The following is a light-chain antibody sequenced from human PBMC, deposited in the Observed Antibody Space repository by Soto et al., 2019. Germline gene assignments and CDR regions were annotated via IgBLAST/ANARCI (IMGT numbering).Light chain of an antibody. V-gene: IGKV3-11*01. Sequence: IVLTQSPATLSLSPGERATLSCRASQSVNNYVAWYQHKPGQSPRLLIDDTTTRATAIPARFSGSGSGTDFTLTINSLEPEDFAVYYRQHRGNVGQGTRLEIK. J-gene: IGKJ5*01. CDR1: QSVNNY. CDR2: DTT. CDR3: QHRGN.